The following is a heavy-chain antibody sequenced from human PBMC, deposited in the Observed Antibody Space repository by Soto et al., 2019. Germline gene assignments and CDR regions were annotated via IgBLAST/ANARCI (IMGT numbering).Heavy chain of an antibody. Sequence: ASVKVSCKASGYIFTDFYMHWVRQAPGQGLEWMGWIIPKSGGTEYAQKFQGRVTMTRDTSISTAYMELTRLTSDDTAAYYCARGTTVFDYWGQGNMVTVS. D-gene: IGHD4-17*01. CDR3: ARGTTVFDY. J-gene: IGHJ4*02. CDR1: GYIFTDFY. CDR2: IIPKSGGT. V-gene: IGHV1-2*02.